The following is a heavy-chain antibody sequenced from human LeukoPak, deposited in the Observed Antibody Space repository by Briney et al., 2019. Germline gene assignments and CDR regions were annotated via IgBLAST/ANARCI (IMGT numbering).Heavy chain of an antibody. J-gene: IGHJ5*02. V-gene: IGHV4-59*01. Sequence: SETLSLTCAVSGGSISSYYWSWIRQPPGKGLEWIGYIYYSGSTNYNPSLKSRVTISVDTSKNQFSLKLSSVTAADTAVYYCARDRGYYYDSHWFDPWGQGTLVTVSS. CDR3: ARDRGYYYDSHWFDP. D-gene: IGHD3-22*01. CDR1: GGSISSYY. CDR2: IYYSGST.